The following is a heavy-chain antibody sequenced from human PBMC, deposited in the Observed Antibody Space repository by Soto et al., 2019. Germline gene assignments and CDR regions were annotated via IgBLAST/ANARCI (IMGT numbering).Heavy chain of an antibody. V-gene: IGHV3-23*01. CDR1: GFTFSTSP. CDR2: FSGSGSRT. J-gene: IGHJ4*02. CDR3: ARGGAGHSPFDY. D-gene: IGHD6-19*01. Sequence: EVQLLESGAGLVQPGEPLRLSCVASGFTFSTSPMSWVRQAPGTGLEWVSTFSGSGSRTYSADSVKGRFTVSRDNPKNTLYLEMNSLRADDTAIYYCARGGAGHSPFDYWGQGILVTVSS.